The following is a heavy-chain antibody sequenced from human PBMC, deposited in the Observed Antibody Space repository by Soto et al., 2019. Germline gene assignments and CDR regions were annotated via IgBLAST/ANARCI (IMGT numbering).Heavy chain of an antibody. D-gene: IGHD6-19*01. Sequence: GESLKISCKGSGYSFTSYWISWVRQMPGKGLEWMGRIDPSDSYTNYSPSFQGHVTISADKSISTAYLQMNNLRVDDTAVYYCAKDGSSGWSPQGMDVWGQGTTVTVSS. J-gene: IGHJ6*02. CDR3: AKDGSSGWSPQGMDV. CDR1: GYSFTSYW. CDR2: IDPSDSYT. V-gene: IGHV5-10-1*01.